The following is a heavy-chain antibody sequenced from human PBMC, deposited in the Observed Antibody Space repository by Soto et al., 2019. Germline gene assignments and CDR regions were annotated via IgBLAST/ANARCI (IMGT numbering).Heavy chain of an antibody. CDR2: ISYDGGNR. CDR1: RFTFSSYG. CDR3: ATGSGSGCSGGSCFSDFDL. V-gene: IGHV3-30*03. Sequence: QVQLVESGGGVVQPGRSLRLSCAASRFTFSSYGMQWVRQTPGKGLEWVAVISYDGGNRYYVDSVKGRFTISRDNSMKTLYLQMKSLRVEDTAVYYCATGSGSGCSGGSCFSDFDLWGRGTLVTVSS. D-gene: IGHD2-15*01. J-gene: IGHJ2*01.